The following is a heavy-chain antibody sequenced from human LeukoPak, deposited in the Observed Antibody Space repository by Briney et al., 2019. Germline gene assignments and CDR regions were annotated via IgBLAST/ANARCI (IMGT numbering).Heavy chain of an antibody. J-gene: IGHJ4*02. CDR3: VRELPPVVQYYFDY. CDR1: GFTFSDYG. CDR2: IWYDGSNK. D-gene: IGHD3-22*01. Sequence: GRSLRLSCAASGFTFSDYGMHWVRQAPGKGLEWVAVIWYDGSNKYYANSVKGRFTISRDNSRNTLYLQMNSLRAEDTAVYYCVRELPPVVQYYFDYWGPGTLVTVSS. V-gene: IGHV3-33*01.